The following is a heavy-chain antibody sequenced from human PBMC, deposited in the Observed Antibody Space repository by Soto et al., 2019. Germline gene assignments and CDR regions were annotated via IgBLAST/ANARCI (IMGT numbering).Heavy chain of an antibody. CDR2: IYYSGST. CDR1: GGSISSSSYY. CDR3: ASFGVVTVPDYGMDV. Sequence: SEPLSLTCTVSGGSISSSSYYWGWIRQPPGKGLEWIGSIYYSGSTYYNPSLKSRVTISVDTSKNQFSLKLSSVTAADTAVYYCASFGVVTVPDYGMDVWGQGTTVTVSS. D-gene: IGHD3-3*01. J-gene: IGHJ6*02. V-gene: IGHV4-39*01.